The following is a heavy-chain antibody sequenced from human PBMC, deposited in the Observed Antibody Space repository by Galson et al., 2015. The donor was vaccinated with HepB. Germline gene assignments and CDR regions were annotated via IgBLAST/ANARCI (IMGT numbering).Heavy chain of an antibody. CDR2: ISWDGGST. V-gene: IGHV3-43D*03. D-gene: IGHD1-1*01. CDR1: GFSFRNYA. CDR3: ARASWNDAFDI. J-gene: IGHJ3*02. Sequence: SLRLSCAGSGFSFRNYAMHWVRQAPGKGLEWVSLISWDGGSTYYADSVKGRFTISRDNSKNSLYLQMNSLRAEDTALYYCARASWNDAFDIWGQGTMVTVSS.